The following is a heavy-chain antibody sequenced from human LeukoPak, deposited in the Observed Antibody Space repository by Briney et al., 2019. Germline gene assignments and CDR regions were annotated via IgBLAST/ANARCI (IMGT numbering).Heavy chain of an antibody. D-gene: IGHD5-12*01. J-gene: IGHJ4*02. CDR3: AAATSQVATHNNPFDY. V-gene: IGHV1-58*01. CDR2: IVVGSGNT. Sequence: ASVKVSCKASGFTFTSSAVQWVRQARGQRLEWIGWIVVGSGNTNYAQKFQERVTITRDMSTSTAYMELSSLRSEDTAVYYCAAATSQVATHNNPFDYWGQGTLVTVSS. CDR1: GFTFTSSA.